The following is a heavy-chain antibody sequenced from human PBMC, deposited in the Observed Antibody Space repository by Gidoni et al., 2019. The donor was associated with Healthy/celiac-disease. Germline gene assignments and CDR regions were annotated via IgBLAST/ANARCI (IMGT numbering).Heavy chain of an antibody. CDR2: ISGSGGST. J-gene: IGHJ3*02. Sequence: EVQLLESGGGLVQPGGSLRLSCAASGFTFSSYAMSWVRQAPGKGLEWVSAISGSGGSTYYADSVKGRFTISRDNSKNTLYLQMNSLRAEDTAVYYCAKDPYDFWSGYYTDQGDAFDIWGQGTMVTVSS. CDR1: GFTFSSYA. D-gene: IGHD3-3*01. V-gene: IGHV3-23*01. CDR3: AKDPYDFWSGYYTDQGDAFDI.